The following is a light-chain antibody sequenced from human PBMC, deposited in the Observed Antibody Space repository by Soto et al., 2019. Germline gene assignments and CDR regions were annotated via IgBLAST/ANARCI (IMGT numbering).Light chain of an antibody. CDR3: QQYNNWPHT. J-gene: IGKJ4*01. CDR2: DAS. V-gene: IGKV3-15*01. CDR1: QSFSLN. Sequence: EIVMTQSPATLSVSPGERATLSCSASQSFSLNLAWYLQKPGQAPMLRIYDASNRATGIPARFSGSGSENELPFPNSSQHSEDLAVYCCQQYNNWPHTFGGGTKVEIK.